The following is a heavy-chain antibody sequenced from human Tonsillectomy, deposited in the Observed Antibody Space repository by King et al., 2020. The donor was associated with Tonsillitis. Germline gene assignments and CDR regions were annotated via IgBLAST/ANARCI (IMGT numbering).Heavy chain of an antibody. CDR3: ASSYGSGSFDY. CDR1: GYSISSGYY. D-gene: IGHD3-10*01. V-gene: IGHV4-38-2*01. Sequence: VQLQESGPGLVKPSETLSLTCAVSGYSISSGYYWGWIRQPPGKGLEWIGIIYHSGSTYYNPSLKSRVTISVDTSKNQFSLKLSSVTAADTAVYYCASSYGSGSFDYWGQGTLVTVSS. CDR2: IYHSGST. J-gene: IGHJ4*02.